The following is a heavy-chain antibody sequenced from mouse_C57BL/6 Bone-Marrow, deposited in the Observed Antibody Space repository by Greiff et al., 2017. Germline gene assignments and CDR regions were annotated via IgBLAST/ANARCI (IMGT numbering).Heavy chain of an antibody. V-gene: IGHV5-4*01. CDR1: GFTFSSYA. Sequence: DVMLVESGGGLVKPGGSLKLSCAASGFTFSSYAMSWVRQTPEKRLEWVATISDGGSYTYYPDNVKGRFTISRDNAKNNLYLQMSHLKSEDTAMYYCAREPSYYYGSSYPYWYFDVWGTGTTVTVSS. CDR2: ISDGGSYT. J-gene: IGHJ1*03. D-gene: IGHD1-1*01. CDR3: AREPSYYYGSSYPYWYFDV.